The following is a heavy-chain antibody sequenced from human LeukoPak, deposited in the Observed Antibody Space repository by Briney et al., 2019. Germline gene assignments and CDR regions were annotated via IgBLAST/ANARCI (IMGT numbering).Heavy chain of an antibody. Sequence: PSETLSLTCTVSAYSISSGYYWGWIRQPPGKGLEWIGEINHSGSTNYNPSLKSRVTISVDTSKNQFSLKLSSVTAADTAVHYCARRLGGSSWYGDAFDIWGQGTMVTVSS. J-gene: IGHJ3*02. V-gene: IGHV4-38-2*02. CDR2: INHSGST. CDR1: AYSISSGYY. D-gene: IGHD6-13*01. CDR3: ARRLGGSSWYGDAFDI.